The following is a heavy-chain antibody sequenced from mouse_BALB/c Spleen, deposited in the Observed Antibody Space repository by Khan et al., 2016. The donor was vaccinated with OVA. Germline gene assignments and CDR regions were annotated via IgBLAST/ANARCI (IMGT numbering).Heavy chain of an antibody. D-gene: IGHD2-1*01. Sequence: EVQLQESGGGLVKPGGSLKLSCAASGFTFSTYTMSWVRQTPEKRLEWVATISSGGTYTYYVDSVEGRFTFSRDNAKNTLYLEMTSLKYEDTAIYYCTRGEGYYGNPYAIDFWGQGTSVTVSS. V-gene: IGHV5-6-4*01. CDR2: ISSGGTYT. CDR3: TRGEGYYGNPYAIDF. J-gene: IGHJ4*01. CDR1: GFTFSTYT.